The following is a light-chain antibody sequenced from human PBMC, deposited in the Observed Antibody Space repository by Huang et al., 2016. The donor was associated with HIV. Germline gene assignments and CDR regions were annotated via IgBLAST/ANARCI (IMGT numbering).Light chain of an antibody. CDR3: QQYNSYAPT. J-gene: IGKJ2*01. Sequence: NQMTQSPSTLSASVGDRVTITCRASQTIGNWLAWYQQKPGKAPKVLVYRATNLESGVPSRVSGSGSGTEFTLTISSLQPDDLATYYCQQYNSYAPTFGQGTKLEIK. V-gene: IGKV1-5*03. CDR1: QTIGNW. CDR2: RAT.